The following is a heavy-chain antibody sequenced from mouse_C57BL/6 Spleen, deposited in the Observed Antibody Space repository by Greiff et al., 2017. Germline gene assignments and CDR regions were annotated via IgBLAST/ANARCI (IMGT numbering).Heavy chain of an antibody. CDR3: AREGGPARTAQATLFAY. CDR2: IYPGSGST. J-gene: IGHJ3*01. CDR1: GYTFTSYW. D-gene: IGHD3-2*02. V-gene: IGHV1-55*01. Sequence: QVQLQQPGAELVKPGASVKMSCKASGYTFTSYWITWVKQRPGQGLEWIGDIYPGSGSTNYNEKFKSKATLTVDTSSSTAYMQLSSLTSEDSAVYYCAREGGPARTAQATLFAYWGQGTLVTVSA.